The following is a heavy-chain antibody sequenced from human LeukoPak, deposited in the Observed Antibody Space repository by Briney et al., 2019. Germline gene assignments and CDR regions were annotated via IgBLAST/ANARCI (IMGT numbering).Heavy chain of an antibody. Sequence: GGSLRLSCAASGFTFDDYAMHWVRQAPGKGLEWVSGISWNSGSIGYADPVKGRFTISRDNAKNSLYLQMNSLRAEDTAVYYCARRIQGMAPYYFDYWGQGTLVTVSS. D-gene: IGHD5-24*01. J-gene: IGHJ4*02. CDR2: ISWNSGSI. CDR1: GFTFDDYA. V-gene: IGHV3-9*01. CDR3: ARRIQGMAPYYFDY.